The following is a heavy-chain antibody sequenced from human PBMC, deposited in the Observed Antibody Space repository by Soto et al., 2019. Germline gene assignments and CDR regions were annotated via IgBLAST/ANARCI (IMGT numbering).Heavy chain of an antibody. CDR1: GGFLSDTA. CDR3: ATEDEGLLRGLDI. CDR2: FIPLFGTV. J-gene: IGHJ3*02. D-gene: IGHD1-26*01. Sequence: GASVKVSCKASGGFLSDTALTWVRQAPGQGLEWMGSFIPLFGTVDFAQMFRGRVTLTADKSTNTAYMELSSLRSEDTAVYYCATEDEGLLRGLDIWGHGTMVT. V-gene: IGHV1-69*06.